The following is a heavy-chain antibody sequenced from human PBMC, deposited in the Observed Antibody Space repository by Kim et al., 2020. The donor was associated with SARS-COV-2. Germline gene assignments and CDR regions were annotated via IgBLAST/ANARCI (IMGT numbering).Heavy chain of an antibody. V-gene: IGHV1-3*01. Sequence: ASVKVSCKASGYTFTSYAMHWVRQAPGQRLEWMGWINAGNGNTKYSQKFQGRVTITRDTSASTAYMELSSLRSEDTAVYYCSRVQASWFGELFKYYDYWGQGTLVTVSS. CDR3: SRVQASWFGELFKYYDY. CDR2: INAGNGNT. J-gene: IGHJ4*02. D-gene: IGHD3-10*01. CDR1: GYTFTSYA.